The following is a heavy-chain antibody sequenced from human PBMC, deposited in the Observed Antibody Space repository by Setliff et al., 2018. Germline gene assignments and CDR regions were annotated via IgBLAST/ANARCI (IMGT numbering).Heavy chain of an antibody. D-gene: IGHD5-12*01. J-gene: IGHJ3*02. CDR1: GFTYNNCW. CDR3: ARDITRDGYNSGAFDI. CDR2: INPDGSEK. V-gene: IGHV3-7*01. Sequence: PGGSLRLSCGASGFTYNNCWVSWVRQAPGKGLEWLASINPDGSEKYYADSVKGRFTISRDNAKKSLYMEMNSLRAEDTAVYYCARDITRDGYNSGAFDIWGQRTMVTVSS.